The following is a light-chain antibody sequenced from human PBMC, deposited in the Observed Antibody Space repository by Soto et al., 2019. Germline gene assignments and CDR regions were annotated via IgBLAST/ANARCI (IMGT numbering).Light chain of an antibody. J-gene: IGKJ1*01. V-gene: IGKV1-39*01. Sequence: DIQLTPSRSSLFESVGYRLSITFRVSQGISSYLNWYKQTPGKAPKLMSYAASSLQSGVPSRFSGSGSGTDFTLTISSLQPEDFATYYCQQSYSTPVTFGQGTKVDI. CDR2: AAS. CDR3: QQSYSTPVT. CDR1: QGISSY.